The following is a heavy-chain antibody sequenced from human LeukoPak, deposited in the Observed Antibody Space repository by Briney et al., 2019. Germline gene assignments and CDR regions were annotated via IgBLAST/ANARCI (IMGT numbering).Heavy chain of an antibody. CDR2: ISWRSGYI. CDR1: GFTFDDYA. Sequence: SLRLSCAASGFTFDDYAMHWVRQAPGKGLEWVSGISWRSGYIGYADSVKGRLTISRDNAKNSLYLQMNSLRPEDTALYYCAKEMTETHYGGYMGDWGQGTLVTVSS. V-gene: IGHV3-9*01. CDR3: AKEMTETHYGGYMGD. D-gene: IGHD4-23*01. J-gene: IGHJ4*02.